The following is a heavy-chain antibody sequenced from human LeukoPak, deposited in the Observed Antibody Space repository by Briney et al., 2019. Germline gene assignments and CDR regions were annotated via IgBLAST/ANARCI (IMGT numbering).Heavy chain of an antibody. V-gene: IGHV3-48*03. CDR1: GFTFSSYE. Sequence: GGSLRLSCAASGFTFSSYEMNWVRQAPGKGLEWVSYISSSGSTIYYADSVKGRFTISRDNAKNSLNLQMNSLRAEDTAVYYCAELGITMIGGVWGKGTTVTISS. CDR3: AELGITMIGGV. D-gene: IGHD3-10*02. CDR2: ISSSGSTI. J-gene: IGHJ6*04.